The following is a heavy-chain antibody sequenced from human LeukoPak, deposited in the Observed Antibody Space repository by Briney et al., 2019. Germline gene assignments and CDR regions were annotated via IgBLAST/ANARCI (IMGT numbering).Heavy chain of an antibody. CDR3: VSWDVGHNNY. V-gene: IGHV3-7*01. J-gene: IGHJ4*02. CDR1: GFSFSNFW. D-gene: IGHD1-1*01. Sequence: GGSLRLSCAASGFSFSNFWMSWLRQAPGKGLEWVAHMNEAGSDKYCVEYVKGRFSISRDNAKNSVTLQMNSLRVEDTAVYYCVSWDVGHNNYWGQGAQVTVSS. CDR2: MNEAGSDK.